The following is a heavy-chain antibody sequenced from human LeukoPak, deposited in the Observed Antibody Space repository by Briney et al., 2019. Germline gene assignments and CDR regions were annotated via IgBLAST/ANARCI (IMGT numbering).Heavy chain of an antibody. V-gene: IGHV3-23*01. D-gene: IGHD3-10*01. Sequence: GGSLRLSCEASGYIFSSYAMSWVRQAPGKGLEWVSVIGNSGATTDYADSVKGRFTISRDNSKNTLSLQMNSLRAEDTAVYYCAKEELYYYGSGTYYTLAPFDYWGQGALVTVSS. J-gene: IGHJ4*02. CDR3: AKEELYYYGSGTYYTLAPFDY. CDR2: IGNSGATT. CDR1: GYIFSSYA.